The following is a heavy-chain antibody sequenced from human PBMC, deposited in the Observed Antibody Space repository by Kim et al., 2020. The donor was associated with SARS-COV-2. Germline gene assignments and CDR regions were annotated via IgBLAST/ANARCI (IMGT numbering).Heavy chain of an antibody. D-gene: IGHD2-15*01. CDR2: ISSSSDYI. CDR1: GFTFSTNN. V-gene: IGHV3-21*01. Sequence: GGSLRLSCAASGFTFSTNNINWVRQAPGKGLEWVSSISSSSDYIYYADSVKGRFTISRDNAKNSLYLQMNSLRAEDTDIYYCTRARWTPNYYFDYWGQGTLVTVSS. J-gene: IGHJ4*02. CDR3: TRARWTPNYYFDY.